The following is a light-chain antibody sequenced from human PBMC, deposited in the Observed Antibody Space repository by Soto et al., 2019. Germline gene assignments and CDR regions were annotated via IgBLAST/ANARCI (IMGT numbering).Light chain of an antibody. V-gene: IGKV1-5*01. Sequence: DIQMTQSPSTLSASVGDRVTITCRASQRISSWLAWYQQKPGKAPKLLIYDASSLESGVPSRFSGSGSGTEFTLTISSLQPDDFATYYCQQYNSYPWTVGQGTKVELK. J-gene: IGKJ1*01. CDR1: QRISSW. CDR3: QQYNSYPWT. CDR2: DAS.